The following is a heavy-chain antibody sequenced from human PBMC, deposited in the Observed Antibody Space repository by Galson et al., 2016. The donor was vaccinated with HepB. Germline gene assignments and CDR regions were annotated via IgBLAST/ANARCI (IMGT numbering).Heavy chain of an antibody. CDR2: ISWNSGNT. CDR1: GFTFDDYA. J-gene: IGHJ5*02. D-gene: IGHD2-2*01. CDR3: AKAAQSCSSSSCRNWFDP. V-gene: IGHV3-9*01. Sequence: SLRLSCAASGFTFDDYAMHWVRQAPGKGLEWVSGISWNSGNTGYADSVKGRFTISRDNAKDSLHLQMNSLRPEDTALYFCAKAAQSCSSSSCRNWFDPWGLGTLVTVSS.